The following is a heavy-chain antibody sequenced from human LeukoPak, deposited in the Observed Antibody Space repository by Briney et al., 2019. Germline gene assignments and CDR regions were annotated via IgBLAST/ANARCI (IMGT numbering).Heavy chain of an antibody. CDR2: INPNSGGT. Sequence: ASVKVSCNASGYTFTGYYMHWVRQAPGQGLEWMGWINPNSGGTNYAQKFQGRVTMTRDTSISTAYMELSRLRSDDTAVYYCARLVMSGSYRQGIDYWGQGTLVTVSS. V-gene: IGHV1-2*02. D-gene: IGHD1-26*01. CDR1: GYTFTGYY. J-gene: IGHJ4*02. CDR3: ARLVMSGSYRQGIDY.